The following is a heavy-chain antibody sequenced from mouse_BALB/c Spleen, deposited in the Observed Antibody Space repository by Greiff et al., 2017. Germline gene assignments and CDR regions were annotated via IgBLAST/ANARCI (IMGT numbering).Heavy chain of an antibody. CDR3: ARDRPLAY. V-gene: IGHV3-6*02. Sequence: DVKLQESGPGLVKPSQSLSLTCSVTGYSITSGYYWNWIRQFPGNKLEWMGYISYDGSNNYNPSLKNRISITRDTSKNQFFLKLNSVTTEDTATYYCARDRPLAYWGQGTLVTVSA. CDR1: GYSITSGYY. CDR2: ISYDGSN. J-gene: IGHJ3*01.